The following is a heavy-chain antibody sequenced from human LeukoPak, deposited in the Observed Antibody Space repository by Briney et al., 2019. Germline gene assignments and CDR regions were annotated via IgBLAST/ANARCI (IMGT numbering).Heavy chain of an antibody. V-gene: IGHV3-23*01. Sequence: SGGSLRLSCAASGFTFSSYAMSWVRQAPGKGLEWFSAISGSGGSTYYADSVKGRFTISRDNSRNTMYLHMNGLRDEDTAVYFCAKNQRPNNDIFFDVWGQGALVIVSS. J-gene: IGHJ4*02. CDR3: AKNQRPNNDIFFDV. CDR2: ISGSGGST. D-gene: IGHD3-9*01. CDR1: GFTFSSYA.